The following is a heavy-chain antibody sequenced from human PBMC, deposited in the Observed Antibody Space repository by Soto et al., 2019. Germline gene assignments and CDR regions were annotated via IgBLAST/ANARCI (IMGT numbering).Heavy chain of an antibody. CDR3: ARGLYRAYGQDY. CDR1: GFSFSSYW. V-gene: IGHV3-74*01. D-gene: IGHD4-17*01. J-gene: IGHJ4*02. CDR2: INGDGTST. Sequence: VQLVESGGGLVQTGGSLRLSCADSGFSFSSYWMHWVRQAPGEGLVWVSRINGDGTSTNYADSVKGRFPISRDNTQNTLYLQMNSLRAEDTAVYSCARGLYRAYGQDYWGQGTLVTVSS.